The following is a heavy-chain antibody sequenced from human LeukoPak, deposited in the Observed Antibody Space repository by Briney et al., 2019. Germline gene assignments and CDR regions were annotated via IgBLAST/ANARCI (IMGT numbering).Heavy chain of an antibody. CDR2: ISGGGSST. Sequence: PGGSLRLSCTASGFRFSNYAMNWVRQAPGKGLEWVSVISGGGSSTNYADSVKGRFTISRENSKNTLYLQMNSLRAEDTAVYYCAHTDSYYFDSGMVSWGQGALVTGSS. V-gene: IGHV3-23*01. J-gene: IGHJ5*02. CDR1: GFRFSNYA. D-gene: IGHD3-22*01. CDR3: AHTDSYYFDSGMVS.